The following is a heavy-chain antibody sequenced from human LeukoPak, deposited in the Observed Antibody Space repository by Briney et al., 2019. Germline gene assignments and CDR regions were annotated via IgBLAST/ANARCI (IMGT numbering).Heavy chain of an antibody. CDR3: ASSYDFWSGYFDY. CDR1: GFTFSSYS. V-gene: IGHV3-21*01. Sequence: PGGSLRLPCAASGFTFSSYSMNWVRQAPGKGLEWVSSISSSSSYIYYADSVKGRFTISRDNAKNSLHLQMNSLRAEDTAVYYCASSYDFWSGYFDYWGQGTLVTVSS. CDR2: ISSSSSYI. D-gene: IGHD3-3*01. J-gene: IGHJ4*02.